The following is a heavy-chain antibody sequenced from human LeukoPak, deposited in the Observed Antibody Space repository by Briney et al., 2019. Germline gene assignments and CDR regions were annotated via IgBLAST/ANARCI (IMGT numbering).Heavy chain of an antibody. CDR1: GGSISSGDYY. D-gene: IGHD3-10*01. V-gene: IGHV4-30-4*01. J-gene: IGHJ5*02. CDR2: IYYSGST. Sequence: PSQTLSLTCTVSGGSISSGDYYWSWIRQPPGKGLEWIGYIYYSGSTYYNPSLKSRVTISVDTSKNQFSLKLSSVTAADTAVYYCARGFLPAANITMVRGRWFDPWGQGTLVTVSS. CDR3: ARGFLPAANITMVRGRWFDP.